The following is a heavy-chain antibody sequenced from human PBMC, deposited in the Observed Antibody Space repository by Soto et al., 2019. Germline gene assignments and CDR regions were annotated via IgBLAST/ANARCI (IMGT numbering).Heavy chain of an antibody. J-gene: IGHJ4*02. D-gene: IGHD4-17*01. CDR1: GGSISSVSYY. Sequence: PSETLCLTCTVSGGSISSVSYYWSWVRQPPGKGLEWIGYIYYSGSTYYNPSLKSRVTISVDTSKNQFSLKLSSVTATDTAVYYCARDNYGDTYYFDYWGQGTLVTVSS. V-gene: IGHV4-30-4*01. CDR3: ARDNYGDTYYFDY. CDR2: IYYSGST.